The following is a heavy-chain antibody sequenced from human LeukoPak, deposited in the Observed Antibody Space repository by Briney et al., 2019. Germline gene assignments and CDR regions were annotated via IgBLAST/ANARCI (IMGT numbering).Heavy chain of an antibody. CDR1: GGSISSSSYY. D-gene: IGHD1-7*01. V-gene: IGHV4-39*01. CDR2: IYYSGST. Sequence: SETLSLTCTVSGGSISSSSYYWGWVRQPPGKGLEWIGNIYYSGSTYYNPSLKSRVTISIDTSKNQFSLKLSSVTAADTAVYYCARITGTNVHYWGQGTLVTVSS. CDR3: ARITGTNVHY. J-gene: IGHJ4*02.